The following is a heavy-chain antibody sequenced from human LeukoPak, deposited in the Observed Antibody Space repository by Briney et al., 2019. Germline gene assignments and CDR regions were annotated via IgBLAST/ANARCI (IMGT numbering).Heavy chain of an antibody. Sequence: GASVKVSCKASGYTFTSYGISWVRQAPGQGLEWMGWISAYNGNTNYAQKLQGRVTMTTDTSTSTAYMELRSLRSDDTAVYYCARDAPYSDILPGGPIGYWGQGPLVTVSS. CDR1: GYTFTSYG. V-gene: IGHV1-18*01. CDR2: ISAYNGNT. CDR3: ARDAPYSDILPGGPIGY. J-gene: IGHJ4*02. D-gene: IGHD3-9*01.